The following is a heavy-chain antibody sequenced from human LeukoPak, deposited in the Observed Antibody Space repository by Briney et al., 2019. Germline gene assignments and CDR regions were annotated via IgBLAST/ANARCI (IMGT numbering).Heavy chain of an antibody. J-gene: IGHJ6*02. CDR2: IYSGGST. CDR1: GFTVSSNY. V-gene: IGHV3-66*01. Sequence: GGSLRLSCAASGFTVSSNYMSWVRQAPGKGLEWVSVIYSGGSTYYADSVKGRFTISKDNSKNTLYLQMNSLRAEDTAVYYCARDRRLWLRYGMDVWGQGTTVTVSS. CDR3: ARDRRLWLRYGMDV. D-gene: IGHD5-18*01.